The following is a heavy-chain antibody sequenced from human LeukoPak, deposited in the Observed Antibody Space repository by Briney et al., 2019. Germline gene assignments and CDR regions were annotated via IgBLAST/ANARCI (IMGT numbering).Heavy chain of an antibody. V-gene: IGHV1-69*13. CDR2: IIPIFGTA. CDR3: ARGSGSLLSFDY. J-gene: IGHJ4*02. CDR1: GGTFSSYA. Sequence: ASVKVSCKASGGTFSSYAISWVRQAPGQGLEWMGGIIPIFGTADYAQKFQGRVTITADESTSTAYMELSSLRSEDTAVYYCARGSGSLLSFDYWGQGTLVTVSS. D-gene: IGHD2/OR15-2a*01.